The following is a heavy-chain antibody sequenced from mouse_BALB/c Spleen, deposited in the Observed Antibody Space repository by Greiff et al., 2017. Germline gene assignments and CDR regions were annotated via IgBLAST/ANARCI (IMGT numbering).Heavy chain of an antibody. J-gene: IGHJ3*01. D-gene: IGHD4-1*01. CDR2: IRNKANGYTT. CDR3: ARDMTGTGGFAY. CDR1: GFTFTDYY. Sequence: DVHLVESGGGLVQPGGSLRLSCATSGFTFTDYYMSWVRQPPGKALEWLGFIRNKANGYTTEYSASVKGRFTISRDNSQSILYLQMNTLRAEDSATYYCARDMTGTGGFAYWGQGTLVTVSA. V-gene: IGHV7-3*02.